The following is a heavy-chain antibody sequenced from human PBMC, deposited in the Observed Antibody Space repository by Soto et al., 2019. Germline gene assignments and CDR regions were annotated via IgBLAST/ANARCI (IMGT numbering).Heavy chain of an antibody. V-gene: IGHV4-59*01. CDR1: GGSISTYY. D-gene: IGHD3-3*01. Sequence: SETLSLTCTVSGGSISTYYWNWIRPTPGKGLEWIGYIHHSGRTNYNPSLRSRVTISVDTSKNQISLKLRSVTAADTAVYYCARVLFGRGNWFDPWGQGTLVTVSS. J-gene: IGHJ5*02. CDR2: IHHSGRT. CDR3: ARVLFGRGNWFDP.